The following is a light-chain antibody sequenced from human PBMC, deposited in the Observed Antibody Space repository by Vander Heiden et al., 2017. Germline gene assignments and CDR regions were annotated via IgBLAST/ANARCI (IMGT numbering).Light chain of an antibody. CDR3: QQRDSTPWT. J-gene: IGKJ1*01. CDR1: QSISSY. Sequence: DIQMTQSPSSLSASVGDRVTITCRASQSISSYLNWYQQKPGKAPKLLIYAASSLQSGVPSRFSGSGSGTDFTITISRLQPEDFATYSCQQRDSTPWTFGQGTKVEIK. V-gene: IGKV1-39*01. CDR2: AAS.